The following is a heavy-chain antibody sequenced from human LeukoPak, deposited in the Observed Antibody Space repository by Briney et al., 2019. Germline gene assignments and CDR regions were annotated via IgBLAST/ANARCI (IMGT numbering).Heavy chain of an antibody. CDR3: ASLFQLNTEYFFDS. Sequence: GESLKISCKGSGYSFTTYWIGWVLQMPGKGLEWMVIIYPGHSDTRYSPSFQGQVTISADKSISTTYLQWSSLKASDTAMYYCASLFQLNTEYFFDSWGQGILVTVSS. CDR1: GYSFTTYW. D-gene: IGHD2-2*01. V-gene: IGHV5-51*01. J-gene: IGHJ4*02. CDR2: IYPGHSDT.